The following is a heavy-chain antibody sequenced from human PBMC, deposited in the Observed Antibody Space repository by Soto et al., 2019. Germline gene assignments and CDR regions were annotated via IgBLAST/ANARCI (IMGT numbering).Heavy chain of an antibody. D-gene: IGHD2-15*01. J-gene: IGHJ4*02. V-gene: IGHV1-69*13. CDR2: IIPIFGTA. Sequence: SVKLSCKDSGGRFSSYASSWVRQAPRQGLEWMGGIIPIFGTANYAQKFQGRVTITADESTSTAYMELSSLRSEDTAVYYCVCNRDACSGGSCYPFDYWGQGTLVTVSS. CDR1: GGRFSSYA. CDR3: VCNRDACSGGSCYPFDY.